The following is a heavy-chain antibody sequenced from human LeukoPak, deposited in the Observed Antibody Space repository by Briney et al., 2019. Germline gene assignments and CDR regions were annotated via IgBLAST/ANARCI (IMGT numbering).Heavy chain of an antibody. CDR3: ARYDGSPPTYLDS. V-gene: IGHV4-59*08. J-gene: IGHJ4*02. CDR2: IYYSGNT. D-gene: IGHD1-26*01. CDR1: GGSIGGYY. Sequence: PSETLSLACTVSGGSIGGYYWSWIRQPPGKGLEWIGWIYYSGNTNYNPSLKSRVTMSLDKSQNRFSLQLISLTAADTAMYYCARYDGSPPTYLDSWGQGTLVPVSS.